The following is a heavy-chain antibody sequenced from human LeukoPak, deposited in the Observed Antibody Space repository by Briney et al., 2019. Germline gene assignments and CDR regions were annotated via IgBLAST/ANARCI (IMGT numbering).Heavy chain of an antibody. D-gene: IGHD3-10*01. CDR2: ISGSGGST. Sequence: GGSLRLSCAASGFTFSSYAMSWVRQAPGKGLEWVSAISGSGGSTYYADSVKGRFTISRDNSKNTLYLQMNSLRAEDTAVYYCAKSVVRARPPTYYYYYMDVWGKGTTVTISS. CDR1: GFTFSSYA. V-gene: IGHV3-23*01. J-gene: IGHJ6*03. CDR3: AKSVVRARPPTYYYYYMDV.